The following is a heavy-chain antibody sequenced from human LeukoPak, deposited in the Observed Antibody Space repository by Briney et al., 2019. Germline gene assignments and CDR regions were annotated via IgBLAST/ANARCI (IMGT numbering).Heavy chain of an antibody. CDR2: IKQDGSEK. J-gene: IGHJ4*02. D-gene: IGHD2-2*01. CDR3: ARDYQLLLWTPHYYFDY. V-gene: IGHV3-7*01. CDR1: GFTFSSYW. Sequence: GGSLRLSCAASGFTFSSYWMSWLRQAQGKGLEWVANIKQDGSEKYYVDSVKGRFTISRDNAKNSLYLQMNSLRAEDTAVYYCARDYQLLLWTPHYYFDYWGQGTLVTVSS.